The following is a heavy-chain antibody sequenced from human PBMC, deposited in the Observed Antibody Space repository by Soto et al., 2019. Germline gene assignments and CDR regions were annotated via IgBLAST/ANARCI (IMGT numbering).Heavy chain of an antibody. J-gene: IGHJ4*02. CDR3: ASSTTVTTPSYFDY. D-gene: IGHD4-17*01. CDR2: IYYSGST. Sequence: ETLSLTCTVSGGSISSYYWSWIRQPPGKGLEWIGYIYYSGSTNYNPSLKSRVTISVDTSKNQFSLKLSSVTAADTAVYYCASSTTVTTPSYFDYWGQETLVTVSS. CDR1: GGSISSYY. V-gene: IGHV4-59*01.